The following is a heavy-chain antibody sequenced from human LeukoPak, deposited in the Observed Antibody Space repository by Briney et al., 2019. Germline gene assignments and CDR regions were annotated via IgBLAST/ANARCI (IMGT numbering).Heavy chain of an antibody. CDR3: AGPSNYYDSSGYYQPLDY. CDR1: GYTFTSYG. V-gene: IGHV1-18*01. Sequence: GASVKVSCEASGYTFTSYGISWVRQAPGQGLEWMGWISAYNGNTNYAQKLQGRVTMTTDTSTSTAYMELRSLRSDDTAVYYCAGPSNYYDSSGYYQPLDYWGQGTLVTVSS. D-gene: IGHD3-22*01. J-gene: IGHJ4*02. CDR2: ISAYNGNT.